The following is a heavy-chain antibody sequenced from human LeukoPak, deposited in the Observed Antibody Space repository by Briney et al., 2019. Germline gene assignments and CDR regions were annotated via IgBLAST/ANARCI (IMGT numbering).Heavy chain of an antibody. CDR3: ARTDYYDSSVIYYYALDI. J-gene: IGHJ3*02. CDR2: IDNSGST. D-gene: IGHD3-22*01. V-gene: IGHV4-59*01. CDR1: DGSISNYY. Sequence: SETLSLTCTVSDGSISNYYWSWVRQPPWKGLEWIAYIDNSGSTNYNPSLRSRVTISIDTSRNQFSLKLSSVTAADTAVYYCARTDYYDSSVIYYYALDIWGQGTMVTVSS.